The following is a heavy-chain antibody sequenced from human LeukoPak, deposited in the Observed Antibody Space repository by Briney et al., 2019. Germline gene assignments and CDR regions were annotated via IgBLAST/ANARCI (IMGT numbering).Heavy chain of an antibody. Sequence: GASVKVSCKASGYTFTGYYMHWVRQAPGQGLEWVGIINPSGGSTSYSQKFQGRVAMTRDTSTSTVYMELSSLRSEDTAVYYCARGGMGIQLWSFDYWGQGTLVTVSS. J-gene: IGHJ4*02. CDR1: GYTFTGYY. V-gene: IGHV1-46*01. CDR2: INPSGGST. CDR3: ARGGMGIQLWSFDY. D-gene: IGHD5-18*01.